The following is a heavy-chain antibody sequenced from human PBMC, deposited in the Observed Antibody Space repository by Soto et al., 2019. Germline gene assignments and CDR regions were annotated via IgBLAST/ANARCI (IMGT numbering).Heavy chain of an antibody. Sequence: VASVKVSCKXSGYIFINYGITWVRQAPGQGLEWMGWISGYNGNTKYADKLQGRVTMTTDTSTTTAYMELRSLRSDDTAVYYCARDEVPAANWLDRWGQGTLVTVSS. V-gene: IGHV1-18*01. J-gene: IGHJ5*02. CDR2: ISGYNGNT. CDR3: ARDEVPAANWLDR. D-gene: IGHD2-2*01. CDR1: GYIFINYG.